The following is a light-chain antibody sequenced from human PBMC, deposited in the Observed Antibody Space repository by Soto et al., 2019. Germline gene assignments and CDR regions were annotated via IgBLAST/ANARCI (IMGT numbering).Light chain of an antibody. Sequence: QSALTQPASVSASPGQSITIPCTGTSSDVGSYNLVSWFQQHPGKVPKLLIYEVTKRPSGLSDRFSGSKSGNTASLTISGLQAEDEADYYCYSYAGDNLYVFGTGTKLTVL. CDR2: EVT. CDR3: YSYAGDNLYV. V-gene: IGLV2-23*02. CDR1: SSDVGSYNL. J-gene: IGLJ1*01.